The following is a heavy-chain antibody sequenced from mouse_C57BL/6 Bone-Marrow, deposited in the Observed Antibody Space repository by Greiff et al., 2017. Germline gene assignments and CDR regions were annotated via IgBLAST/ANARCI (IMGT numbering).Heavy chain of an antibody. Sequence: EVQGVESGGDLVKPGGSLTLSCAASGFTFSSYGMSWVRQTPDKRLEWVATISSGGSYTYYPDSVKGRVTSSRDNAKNTLYLQMISLKSEDTAMYYCARHTLYYFDYWGQGTTLTVSS. CDR3: ARHTLYYFDY. CDR2: ISSGGSYT. V-gene: IGHV5-6*01. J-gene: IGHJ2*01. CDR1: GFTFSSYG.